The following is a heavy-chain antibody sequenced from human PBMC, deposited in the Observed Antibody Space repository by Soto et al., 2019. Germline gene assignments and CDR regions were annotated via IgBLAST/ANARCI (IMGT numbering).Heavy chain of an antibody. V-gene: IGHV4-39*01. CDR2: IYYSGST. Sequence: QLQLQESGPGLVKPSETLSLTCTVSGGSISSSSYYWGWIRQPPGKGLEWIGSIYYSGSTYYNPSLKSRVTISVDTSKNQFSLKLSSVTAADTAVYYCARLGRTTLRYYYMDVWGKGTTVTVSS. CDR1: GGSISSSSYY. D-gene: IGHD1-1*01. CDR3: ARLGRTTLRYYYMDV. J-gene: IGHJ6*03.